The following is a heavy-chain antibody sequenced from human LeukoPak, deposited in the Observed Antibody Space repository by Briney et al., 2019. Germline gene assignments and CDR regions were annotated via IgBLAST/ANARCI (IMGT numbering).Heavy chain of an antibody. CDR2: ISYDGSNN. J-gene: IGHJ6*02. V-gene: IGHV3-30-3*01. CDR3: AIFPDYDFWSGYFYYHYGMDV. Sequence: PGGSLRLSCAASGFTFSSYAMHWVRQAPGKGLEWVAVISYDGSNNYYADSVKGRLNMSRDNFKNTLYLQMISLRAEDTAVEYCAIFPDYDFWSGYFYYHYGMDVWGQGTTVTVSS. CDR1: GFTFSSYA. D-gene: IGHD3-3*01.